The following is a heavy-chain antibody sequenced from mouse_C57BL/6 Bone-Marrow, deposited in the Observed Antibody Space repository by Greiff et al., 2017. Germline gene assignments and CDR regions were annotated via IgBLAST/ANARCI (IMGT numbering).Heavy chain of an antibody. Sequence: EVQGVESGAELVRPGASVQLSCTASGFNIKDYYMHWVKQRPEQGLEWIGRIDPEDGETEYAPKFQGKANMTEETSSNTAYLQLSSLTSEDTAVYYCTTTDGSSYSYWCQAPTRSVSS. J-gene: IGHJ2*01. D-gene: IGHD1-1*01. CDR1: GFNIKDYY. CDR3: TTTDGSSYSY. CDR2: IDPEDGET. V-gene: IGHV14-1*01.